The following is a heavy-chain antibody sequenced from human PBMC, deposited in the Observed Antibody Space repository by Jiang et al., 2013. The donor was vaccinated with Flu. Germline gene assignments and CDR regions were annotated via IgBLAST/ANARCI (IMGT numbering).Heavy chain of an antibody. CDR2: LILVTLIP. J-gene: IGHJ6*04. V-gene: IGHV5-10-1*01. CDR3: ARLYDSSTYGMDV. D-gene: IGHD3-22*01. Sequence: SCKGSWSTALPSYWISWVRQMPGKGWSGWGGLILVTLIPTTSPSFQGHVTISADKSISTAYLQWSSLKASDTAMYYCARLYDSSTYGMDVWGKGTTVTVSS. CDR1: STALPSYW.